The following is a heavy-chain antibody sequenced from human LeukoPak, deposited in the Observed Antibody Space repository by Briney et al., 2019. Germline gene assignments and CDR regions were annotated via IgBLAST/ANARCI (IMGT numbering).Heavy chain of an antibody. J-gene: IGHJ5*02. CDR2: IYTSGST. Sequence: PSETLSLTCTVSGGSISSYYWSWVRQPAGKGLEWIGRIYTSGSTNYNPSLKSRVTMSVDPSKNQFSLKLSSVTAADTAVYYCARDRVAVAADWFDPWGQGTLVTVSS. D-gene: IGHD6-19*01. V-gene: IGHV4-4*07. CDR3: ARDRVAVAADWFDP. CDR1: GGSISSYY.